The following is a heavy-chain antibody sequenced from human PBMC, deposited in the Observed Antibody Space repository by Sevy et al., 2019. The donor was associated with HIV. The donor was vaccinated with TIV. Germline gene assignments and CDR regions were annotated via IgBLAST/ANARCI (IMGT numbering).Heavy chain of an antibody. J-gene: IGHJ5*02. CDR1: GGSFSGYY. Sequence: SDTLSLTCAVYGGSFSGYYWSWIRQPPGKGLEWIGEINHSGSTNYNPSLKSRVTISVDTSKNQFSLKLSSVTAADTAVYYCARRWRGYYGSGSYYNLNWFDPWGQGTLVTVSS. CDR3: ARRWRGYYGSGSYYNLNWFDP. V-gene: IGHV4-34*01. CDR2: INHSGST. D-gene: IGHD3-10*01.